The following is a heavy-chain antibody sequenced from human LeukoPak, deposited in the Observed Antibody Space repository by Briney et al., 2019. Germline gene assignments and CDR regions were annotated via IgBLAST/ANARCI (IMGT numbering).Heavy chain of an antibody. D-gene: IGHD2-2*01. Sequence: GGSLRLSCAASGFTFSSYAMHWVRQAPGKGLERVAVISYDGSNKYYADSVKGRFTISRDNSKNTLYLQMNSLRAEDTAVYYCARVGRVVPAATYYYGMDVWGQGTTVTVSS. V-gene: IGHV3-30-3*01. CDR3: ARVGRVVPAATYYYGMDV. CDR2: ISYDGSNK. CDR1: GFTFSSYA. J-gene: IGHJ6*02.